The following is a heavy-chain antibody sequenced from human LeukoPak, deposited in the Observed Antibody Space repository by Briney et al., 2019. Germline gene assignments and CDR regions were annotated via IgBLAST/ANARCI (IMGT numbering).Heavy chain of an antibody. Sequence: SETLSLTCTVSGYSISSGYYWGWIRQPPGKGLEWIGSIYHSGSTYYNPSLKSRVTISIDTSKNQFSLKMRSVTAADTAVYYCASWYSPKGSEYWGQGTLVTVSS. CDR2: IYHSGST. D-gene: IGHD6-13*01. CDR1: GYSISSGYY. J-gene: IGHJ4*02. V-gene: IGHV4-38-2*02. CDR3: ASWYSPKGSEY.